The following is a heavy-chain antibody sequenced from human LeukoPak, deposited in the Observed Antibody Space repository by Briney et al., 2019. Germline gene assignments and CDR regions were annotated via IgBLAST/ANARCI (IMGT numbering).Heavy chain of an antibody. Sequence: GGSLRLSCAASGFTFSSYGMHWVRQAPGKGLEWVAVISYDGSNKYYADSVRGRFTISRDNSKNTLYLQMNSLRAEDTAVYYCAKPSYDSSGYSFDYWGQGTLVTVSS. CDR2: ISYDGSNK. CDR1: GFTFSSYG. J-gene: IGHJ4*02. V-gene: IGHV3-30*18. D-gene: IGHD3-22*01. CDR3: AKPSYDSSGYSFDY.